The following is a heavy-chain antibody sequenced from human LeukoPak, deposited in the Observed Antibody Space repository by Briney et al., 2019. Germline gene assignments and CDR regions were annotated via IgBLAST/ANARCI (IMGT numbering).Heavy chain of an antibody. Sequence: GGSLRLSCAASEFTISRYWKHWVRQDPGKGLVWVSNINNDGSITTYADSVKGRFTISRDNVKNTLYLQMNSLRAEDTAVYYCAKGGGYIKYYFDYWGQGTLVTVSS. CDR3: AKGGGYIKYYFDY. V-gene: IGHV3-74*01. J-gene: IGHJ4*02. CDR1: EFTISRYW. CDR2: INNDGSIT. D-gene: IGHD5-24*01.